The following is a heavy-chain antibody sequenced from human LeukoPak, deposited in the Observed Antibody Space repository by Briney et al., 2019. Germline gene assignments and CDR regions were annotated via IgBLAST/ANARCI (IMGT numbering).Heavy chain of an antibody. D-gene: IGHD5-18*01. J-gene: IGHJ5*01. V-gene: IGHV3-23*01. CDR3: GKDILSYEYDQLPTTTDS. CDR1: GFTFITSA. Sequence: TGGSLRLSCAASGFTFITSAMSWVRQAPGTGLEWVSAISNSGASVYYADSVKGRFTISRDNSKNTLYLQMNSLRAEDTAVYYCGKDILSYEYDQLPTTTDSWGQGTLVTVSS. CDR2: ISNSGASV.